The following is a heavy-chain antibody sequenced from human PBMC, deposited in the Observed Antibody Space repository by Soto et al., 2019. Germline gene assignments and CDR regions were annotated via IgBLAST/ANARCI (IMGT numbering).Heavy chain of an antibody. CDR1: GFTFIIYA. Sequence: EVQLLESGGGLVQPGGSLRLSCAASGFTFIIYAMNWVRQAPGKGLQWVSAISGVVDATFYADSVKGRFTISRDNSRNTVTLQMNSLGAEDTAVYYCARKVPGYTHRPDYWYFDIWGRGTLVTVSS. CDR3: ARKVPGYTHRPDYWYFDI. CDR2: ISGVVDAT. J-gene: IGHJ2*01. D-gene: IGHD6-13*01. V-gene: IGHV3-23*01.